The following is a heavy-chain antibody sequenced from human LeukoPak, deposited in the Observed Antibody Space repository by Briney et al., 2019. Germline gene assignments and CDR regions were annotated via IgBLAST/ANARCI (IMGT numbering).Heavy chain of an antibody. CDR2: IYYSGST. V-gene: IGHV4-59*01. D-gene: IGHD3-10*01. Sequence: KPSETLSVTCTVSGGSISSYYWSWIRQPPGKGLEWIGYIYYSGSTNYNPSLKSRVTISVDTSKNQFSLKLSSVTAADTAVYYCARDRGVYGSGSYSNWFDPWGQGTLVTVSS. J-gene: IGHJ5*02. CDR1: GGSISSYY. CDR3: ARDRGVYGSGSYSNWFDP.